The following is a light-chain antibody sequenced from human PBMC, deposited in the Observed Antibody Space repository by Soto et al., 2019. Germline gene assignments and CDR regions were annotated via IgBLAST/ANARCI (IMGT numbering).Light chain of an antibody. J-gene: IGLJ2*01. Sequence: QSALTQPPSASGSPGQSVTISCTGTSSDVGGYNYVSWYQQHPGKAPKLMIYEVSGRASGVPDRFSGSKSGNTASLNVSGLQAEDEADYYCSSYAGSNNLVFGGGTKLTV. CDR2: EVS. V-gene: IGLV2-8*01. CDR3: SSYAGSNNLV. CDR1: SSDVGGYNY.